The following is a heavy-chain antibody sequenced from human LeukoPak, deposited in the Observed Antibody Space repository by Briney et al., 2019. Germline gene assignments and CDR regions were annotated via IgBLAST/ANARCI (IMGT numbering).Heavy chain of an antibody. CDR1: GFTFDDYA. V-gene: IGHV3-9*01. J-gene: IGHJ4*02. CDR3: AKGSAAGSPPRDY. D-gene: IGHD6-13*01. Sequence: GGSLRLSCAASGFTFDDYAMHWVRQAPGKGLESVSGISWNSGSIGYADSVKGRFTISRDNAKNSLYLQMNSLRAEDTALYYCAKGSAAGSPPRDYWGQGTLVTVSS. CDR2: ISWNSGSI.